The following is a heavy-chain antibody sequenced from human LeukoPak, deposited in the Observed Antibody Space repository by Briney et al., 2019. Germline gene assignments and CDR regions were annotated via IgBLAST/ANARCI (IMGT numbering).Heavy chain of an antibody. CDR1: EYSFTNYW. V-gene: IGHV5-51*01. Sequence: AGESLKISCKGSEYSFTNYWIGWVRQMPGKGLEWMGIIYPGDSDTRYSPSFQGQVTISADKSISTAYLQWTSLKAPDTAIYYCARRGSTSGYFEYWGQGTLVTVFS. J-gene: IGHJ4*02. CDR3: ARRGSTSGYFEY. CDR2: IYPGDSDT. D-gene: IGHD6-13*01.